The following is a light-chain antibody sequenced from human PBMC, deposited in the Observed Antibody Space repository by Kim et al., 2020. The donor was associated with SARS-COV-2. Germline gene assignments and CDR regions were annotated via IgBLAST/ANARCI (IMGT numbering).Light chain of an antibody. V-gene: IGKV1-17*03. CDR1: QGISNY. Sequence: ASVGDRVTITCRASQGISNYLSCFQQKPGKVPKRLIYDASTLQSGVPSRFSGSGSGTEFTLTITGLQPEDFATYFCLQHNTYPWTFGQGTKVDIK. J-gene: IGKJ1*01. CDR2: DAS. CDR3: LQHNTYPWT.